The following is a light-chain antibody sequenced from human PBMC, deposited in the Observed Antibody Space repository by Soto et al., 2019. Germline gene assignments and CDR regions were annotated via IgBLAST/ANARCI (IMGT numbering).Light chain of an antibody. CDR2: GAS. J-gene: IGKJ1*01. Sequence: EVVMTQSPATLSVSPGERATLSCRASQSVTTDMAWYQQKPGQAPRLLTYGASTRATGIPARFSGSGSGTDFTLTISSLQSEDFAVYYCQQYNNWPPWTFGQGTKVDIK. CDR3: QQYNNWPPWT. CDR1: QSVTTD. V-gene: IGKV3-15*01.